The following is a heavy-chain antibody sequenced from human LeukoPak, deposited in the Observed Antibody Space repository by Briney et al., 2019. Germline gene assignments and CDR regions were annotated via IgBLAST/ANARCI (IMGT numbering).Heavy chain of an antibody. V-gene: IGHV3-11*01. CDR1: GFTFSDYY. D-gene: IGHD6-13*01. CDR3: ARGGEYSSSWYGNLNY. J-gene: IGHJ4*02. CDR2: ISSSGSTI. Sequence: GGSLRLSCAASGFTFSDYYMSWIRRAPGKGLEWVSYISSSGSTIYYADSVKGRFTISRDNAKNSLYLQMNSLRAEDTAVYYCARGGEYSSSWYGNLNYWGQGTLVTVSS.